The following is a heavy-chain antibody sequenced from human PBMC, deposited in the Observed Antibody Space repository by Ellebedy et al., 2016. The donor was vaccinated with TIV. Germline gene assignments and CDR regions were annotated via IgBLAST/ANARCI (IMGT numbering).Heavy chain of an antibody. J-gene: IGHJ4*02. D-gene: IGHD1-1*01. CDR2: MNPKSGNT. CDR1: GYTFASYD. Sequence: AASVKVSCKASGYTFASYDINWVRQANGQGLEWMGWMNPKSGNTGYAQKFQGRVTMTRNTSISTAFMELSSRRSEDTAVYYWARGRRDNWSSYLFDYWGQGTLVTVSS. CDR3: ARGRRDNWSSYLFDY. V-gene: IGHV1-8*01.